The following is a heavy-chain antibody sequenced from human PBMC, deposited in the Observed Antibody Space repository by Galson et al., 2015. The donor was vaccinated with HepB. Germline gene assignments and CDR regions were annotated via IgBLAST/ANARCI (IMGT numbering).Heavy chain of an antibody. CDR2: ISYDGSNK. CDR1: AVTFNDYT. J-gene: IGHJ2*01. V-gene: IGHV3-30-3*01. CDR3: ARDQEDCGCDCYQGGRIRAECYFDL. Sequence: SLRLSCAASAVTFNDYTMHWVRQAPGEGLQWVALISYDGSNKYYADSVKGRFTISRDNSKNTLYLQMNSLRAEDTAVYYCARDQEDCGCDCYQGGRIRAECYFDLWGRGTLVTVSS. D-gene: IGHD2-21*01.